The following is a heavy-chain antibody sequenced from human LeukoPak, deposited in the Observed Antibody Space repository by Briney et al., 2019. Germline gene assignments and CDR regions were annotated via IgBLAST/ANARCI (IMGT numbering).Heavy chain of an antibody. CDR3: ARSSPPDVIAVAGVLFDY. J-gene: IGHJ4*02. Sequence: SETLSLTCTVSGGSISSYYWSWIRQPPGKGLEWIGSIYYSGSTYYNPSLKSRVTISIDTSKYQFSLELTSVTAADTAVYYCARSSPPDVIAVAGVLFDYWGQGTLVTVSS. CDR2: IYYSGST. D-gene: IGHD6-19*01. V-gene: IGHV4-39*07. CDR1: GGSISSYY.